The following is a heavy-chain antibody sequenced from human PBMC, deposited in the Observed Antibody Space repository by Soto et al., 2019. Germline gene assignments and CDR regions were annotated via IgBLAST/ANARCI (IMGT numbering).Heavy chain of an antibody. D-gene: IGHD6-6*01. CDR3: AHTYSSSPDDGFDV. CDR1: GFSLNTRGVG. CDR2: IYWDDDK. J-gene: IGHJ3*01. Sequence: QITLKESGHTLVKPTQMLTLTCTFSGFSLNTRGVGVGWIRQPPGGALEWLALIYWDDDKRYSPSLRSSLTIPKDTSKHQVVLTMTTMEPLDTGTYYCAHTYSSSPDDGFDVWGQGTRVTVSS. V-gene: IGHV2-5*02.